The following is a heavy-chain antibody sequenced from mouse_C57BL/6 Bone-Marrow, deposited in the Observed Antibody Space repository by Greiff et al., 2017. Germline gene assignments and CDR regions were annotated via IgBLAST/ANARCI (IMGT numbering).Heavy chain of an antibody. CDR3: ARWDYYGSTWYFDV. V-gene: IGHV1-64*01. Sequence: QVQLQQPGAELVKPGASVKLSCMASGYTFTSYWMHWVKQRPGQGLEWIGMIHPNSGSTNYNEKFKSKATLTVDKSSSTAYMQLSSLTSEDSAVYYCARWDYYGSTWYFDVWGTGTTVTVSS. D-gene: IGHD1-1*01. J-gene: IGHJ1*03. CDR1: GYTFTSYW. CDR2: IHPNSGST.